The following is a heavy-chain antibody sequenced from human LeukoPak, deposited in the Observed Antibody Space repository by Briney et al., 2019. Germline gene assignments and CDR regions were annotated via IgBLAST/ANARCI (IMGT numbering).Heavy chain of an antibody. D-gene: IGHD3-3*01. CDR1: GGSISSSSYY. J-gene: IGHJ4*02. V-gene: IGHV4-39*01. CDR3: ARLNRFWYYFDY. Sequence: PSETLSLTCTVSGGSISSSSYYWGWIRQPPGKGLEWIGSIYYSGSTYYNPSLKSRVTISVDTSKNQFSLKLSSVTAADTAVYYCARLNRFWYYFDYWGQGTLVTVSS. CDR2: IYYSGST.